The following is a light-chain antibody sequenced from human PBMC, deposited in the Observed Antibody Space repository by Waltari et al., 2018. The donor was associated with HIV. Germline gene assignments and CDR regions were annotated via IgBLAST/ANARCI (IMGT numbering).Light chain of an antibody. J-gene: IGLJ3*02. CDR1: SSDVGNYNL. V-gene: IGLV2-23*02. CDR3: CSYAGSSTWV. Sequence: QSALTQPASVSGSPGQSITISCTGTSSDVGNYNLVSWYQQHPGKAPKLMIYEVSKRPLGVSKRFSGSKSGNTASLTSSGLQAEDEADYYCCSYAGSSTWVFGGGTKLTVL. CDR2: EVS.